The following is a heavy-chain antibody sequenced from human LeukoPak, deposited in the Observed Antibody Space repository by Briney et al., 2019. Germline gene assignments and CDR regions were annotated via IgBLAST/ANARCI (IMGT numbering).Heavy chain of an antibody. V-gene: IGHV4-38-2*02. J-gene: IGHJ4*02. D-gene: IGHD6-19*01. CDR2: IYHSGST. CDR3: AREVSGWIDY. Sequence: SETLSLTCTVSGYSISSGYYWGWIRQPPGKGLEWIGSIYHSGSTYYNPSLKSRVTISVDTSKNQFSLKLSSVTPADTAVYYCAREVSGWIDYWGQGTLVTVSS. CDR1: GYSISSGYY.